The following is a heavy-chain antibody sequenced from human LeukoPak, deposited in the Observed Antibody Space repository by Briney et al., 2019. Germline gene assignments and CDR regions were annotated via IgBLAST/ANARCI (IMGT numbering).Heavy chain of an antibody. CDR1: GYTFTSYG. CDR3: AREGPKTYYDFWSGYSAGGHYFDY. J-gene: IGHJ4*02. CDR2: ISAYNGNT. V-gene: IGHV1-18*01. Sequence: ASVKVSCKASGYTFTSYGISWVRQAPGQGLEWMGWISAYNGNTNYAQKLQGRVTMTTDTSTSTAYMELRSLRSDDTAVYYCAREGPKTYYDFWSGYSAGGHYFDYWGQGTLVTVSS. D-gene: IGHD3-3*01.